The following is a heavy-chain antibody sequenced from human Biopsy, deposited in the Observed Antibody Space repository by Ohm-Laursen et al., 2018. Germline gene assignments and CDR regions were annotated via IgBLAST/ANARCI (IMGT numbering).Heavy chain of an antibody. Sequence: SETLSLTCTVSGVSINGDRYYWSWIRQPPGKGLECIGNIHHSGSTNYNPSLKSRLTISVDTSKNQFSLKLSSVTAADTAVYYCARLGSGDYFPTFFDFWGQGALVTVSS. CDR3: ARLGSGDYFPTFFDF. D-gene: IGHD5-12*01. J-gene: IGHJ4*02. CDR2: IHHSGST. CDR1: GVSINGDRYY. V-gene: IGHV4-61*01.